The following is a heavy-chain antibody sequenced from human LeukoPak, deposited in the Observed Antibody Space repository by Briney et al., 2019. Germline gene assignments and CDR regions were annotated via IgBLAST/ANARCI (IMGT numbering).Heavy chain of an antibody. V-gene: IGHV1-46*01. Sequence: ASVKVSCKASGYTFTSYYMHWVRQAPGQGLEWMGIINPSGGSTSYAQKFQGRVTMTRDTSTSTVHMELSSLRSEDTAVYYCASYSIAAAGMLGYYYGMDVWGQGTTVTVSS. D-gene: IGHD6-13*01. CDR2: INPSGGST. CDR3: ASYSIAAAGMLGYYYGMDV. J-gene: IGHJ6*02. CDR1: GYTFTSYY.